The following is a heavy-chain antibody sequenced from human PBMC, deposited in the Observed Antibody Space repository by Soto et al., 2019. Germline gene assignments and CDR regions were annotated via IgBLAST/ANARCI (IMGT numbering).Heavy chain of an antibody. CDR1: GFTFNNAW. CDR2: IKSKSDGGTT. V-gene: IGHV3-15*01. Sequence: LRLSCAASGFTFNNAWMSWVRQAPGKGLEWVGRIKSKSDGGTTDYAAPVKDRFTISRDDSKNTLYLQMNSLKTEDTAVYYCTTREENYDFWSGYTYYYFYGMDVWGQGTTVTVSS. CDR3: TTREENYDFWSGYTYYYFYGMDV. J-gene: IGHJ6*02. D-gene: IGHD3-3*01.